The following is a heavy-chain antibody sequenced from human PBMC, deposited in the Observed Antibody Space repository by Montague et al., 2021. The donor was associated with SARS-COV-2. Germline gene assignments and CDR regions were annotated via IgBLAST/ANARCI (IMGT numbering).Heavy chain of an antibody. CDR2: IYYSGST. V-gene: IGHV4-39*07. D-gene: IGHD6-13*01. Sequence: SGTLSLTCTVSGGSISSSSYYWGWIRQPPGKGLEWIGSIYYSGSTXYNPSLKSRVTISVDTSKNQFSLKLSSVTAADTAVYYCARVGRQQLVRLSGMDVWGQGTTVTVSS. CDR1: GGSISSSSYY. CDR3: ARVGRQQLVRLSGMDV. J-gene: IGHJ6*02.